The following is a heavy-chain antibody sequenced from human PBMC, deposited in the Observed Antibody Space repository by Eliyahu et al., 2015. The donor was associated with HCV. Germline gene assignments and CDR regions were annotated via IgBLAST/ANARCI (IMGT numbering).Heavy chain of an antibody. J-gene: IGHJ6*02. Sequence: QVQLVQSGAEVKRPGASVKVSCKASRYTFTXYHLHWVRQAPGHGLEWMGWINPARGVTHYARKFQGRVTMTRDTSFSAAYMELSSLRSDDTGVYYCARAVRILSWNALYGLDVWGQGTTVTVSS. V-gene: IGHV1-2*02. CDR1: RYTFTXYH. CDR2: INPARGVT. CDR3: ARAVRILSWNALYGLDV. D-gene: IGHD1-1*01.